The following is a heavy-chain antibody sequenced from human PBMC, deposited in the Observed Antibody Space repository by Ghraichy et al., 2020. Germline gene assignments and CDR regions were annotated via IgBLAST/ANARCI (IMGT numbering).Heavy chain of an antibody. Sequence: GESLNISCAASGFTFSTYSMNWVRQAPGKGLEWISYISSSSSTIFYADSVKGRFTISRDNAKNSLDLQMNSLRDDDTAVYYCARGRPYYFDFWGQGTLVTVSS. CDR2: ISSSSSTI. V-gene: IGHV3-48*02. CDR1: GFTFSTYS. CDR3: ARGRPYYFDF. J-gene: IGHJ4*02. D-gene: IGHD6-6*01.